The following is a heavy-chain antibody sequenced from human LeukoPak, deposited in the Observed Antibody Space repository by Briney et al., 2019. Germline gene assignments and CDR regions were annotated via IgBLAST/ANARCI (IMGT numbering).Heavy chain of an antibody. D-gene: IGHD3-3*01. Sequence: SSETLSLTCTVSGGSISSSSYYWGWIRQPPGKGLEWIGSIYYSGSTYYNPSLKSRVTISVDTSKNQFSLKLSSVTAADTAVYYCASRPYDSSSFDPWSQGTLVTVSS. J-gene: IGHJ5*02. CDR2: IYYSGST. CDR3: ASRPYDSSSFDP. V-gene: IGHV4-39*01. CDR1: GGSISSSSYY.